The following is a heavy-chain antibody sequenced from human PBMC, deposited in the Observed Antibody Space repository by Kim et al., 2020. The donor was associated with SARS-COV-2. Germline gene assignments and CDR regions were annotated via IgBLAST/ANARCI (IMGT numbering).Heavy chain of an antibody. V-gene: IGHV3-23*01. CDR3: AKQPAKYYDSSAYLDY. CDR2: ISGNGGSI. D-gene: IGHD3-22*01. Sequence: GGSLRLSCAASRFTFKNYAMSWVRQAPGKGLERVSGISGNGGSIYYADSVKGRFTISRDNSKSTLYLQMNSLRAEDTAVYHCAKQPAKYYDSSAYLDYWG. J-gene: IGHJ4*01. CDR1: RFTFKNYA.